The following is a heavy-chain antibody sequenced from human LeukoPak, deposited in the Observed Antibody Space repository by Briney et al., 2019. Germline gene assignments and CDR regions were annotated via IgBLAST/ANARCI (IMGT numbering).Heavy chain of an antibody. CDR3: AKRLFSGSYPSYFDY. CDR2: ISSSGSTI. D-gene: IGHD1-26*01. J-gene: IGHJ4*02. V-gene: IGHV3-11*01. Sequence: SGGSLRLSCAASGFTFSDYYMSWIRQAPGKGLEWVSYISSSGSTIYYADSVKGRFTISRDNSKNTLYLQMSSLRAEDTAVYYCAKRLFSGSYPSYFDYWGQGTLVTVSS. CDR1: GFTFSDYY.